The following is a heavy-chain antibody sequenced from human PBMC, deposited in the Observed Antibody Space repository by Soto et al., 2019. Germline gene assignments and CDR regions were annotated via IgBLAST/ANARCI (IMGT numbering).Heavy chain of an antibody. CDR3: AIHFPIGNISNYIVY. CDR2: IFYSGIT. D-gene: IGHD1-1*01. CDR1: GGSISSYY. J-gene: IGHJ4*02. V-gene: IGHV4-59*08. Sequence: SETLSLTCTVSGGSISSYYWGWIRQPPGKGLEWIGYIFYSGITNYNPSLESRVTISVDTSKNQFSLKVNSVTAADTAVYYCAIHFPIGNISNYIVYWGQGTLVNVFS.